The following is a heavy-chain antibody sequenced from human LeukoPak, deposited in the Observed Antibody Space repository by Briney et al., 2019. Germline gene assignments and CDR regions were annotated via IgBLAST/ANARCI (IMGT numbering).Heavy chain of an antibody. CDR2: ISAYNGNT. Sequence: ASVKVSCKASGYTFTSYGISWVRQAPGQGLEWMGWISAYNGNTNYAQKLQGRVTMTTDTSTSTAYVELRSLRSDDTAVYYCARDWPKDSGKSNAFDIWGQGTMVTVSS. J-gene: IGHJ3*02. CDR1: GYTFTSYG. D-gene: IGHD3-10*01. V-gene: IGHV1-18*01. CDR3: ARDWPKDSGKSNAFDI.